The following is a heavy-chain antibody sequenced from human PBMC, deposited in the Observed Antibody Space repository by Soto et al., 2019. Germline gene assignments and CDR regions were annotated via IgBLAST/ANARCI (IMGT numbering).Heavy chain of an antibody. CDR1: GYIFTHYS. J-gene: IGHJ4*02. CDR3: ARPFNSNDVLEV. CDR2: VHGGNGDT. V-gene: IGHV1-3*01. Sequence: QVQLVQSGAEVRKPGASVKVSCKASGYIFTHYSMHWVRQAPGQSLEWVGWVHGGNGDTRLSHKDKGRVTITRDTSASTVYMELSSLTSEDTAVYYCARPFNSNDVLEVWGQGTLVTVSS. D-gene: IGHD1-20*01.